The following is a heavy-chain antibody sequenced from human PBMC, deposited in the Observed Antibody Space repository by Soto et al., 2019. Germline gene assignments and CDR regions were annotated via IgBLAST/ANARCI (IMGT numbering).Heavy chain of an antibody. Sequence: QVQLVQSGAEVKKPGASVKVSCKASGYTFTSYYMHWVRQAPGQGLEWMGIINPSGGSTSYAQKFQGRVTMTRDTSTSTVYMELSSLRSEDTAVYYCARARSPYSSSSPHDYWGQGTLVTVSS. J-gene: IGHJ4*02. CDR2: INPSGGST. CDR1: GYTFTSYY. CDR3: ARARSPYSSSSPHDY. D-gene: IGHD6-6*01. V-gene: IGHV1-46*01.